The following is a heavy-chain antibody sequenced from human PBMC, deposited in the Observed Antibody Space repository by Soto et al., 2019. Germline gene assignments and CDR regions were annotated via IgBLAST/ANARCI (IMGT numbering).Heavy chain of an antibody. CDR1: GGSISSGDYY. CDR2: IYYNGNT. Sequence: PSETLSLTCTVSGGSISSGDYYWSWIRQPPGKGLESIGYIYYNGNTYYSPSLKSRVTMSVDTSKNQFSLKLSSVTATDTAVYYCATIFGVGGDYWGRGTLVTVSS. J-gene: IGHJ4*02. V-gene: IGHV4-30-4*01. CDR3: ATIFGVGGDY. D-gene: IGHD3-3*01.